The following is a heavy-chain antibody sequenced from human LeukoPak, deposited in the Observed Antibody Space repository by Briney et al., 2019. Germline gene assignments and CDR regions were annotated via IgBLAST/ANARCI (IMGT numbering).Heavy chain of an antibody. CDR2: ISWNSGSI. CDR3: AKVRGSESYYYMDV. Sequence: GRSLRLSCAASGFTFDDYAMHWVRQAPGKGLEWVSGISWNSGSIGYADSVKGRFTISRDNAKNSLYLQMNSLRAEDTALYHRAKVRGSESYYYMDVWGKGTTVTVSS. CDR1: GFTFDDYA. V-gene: IGHV3-9*01. D-gene: IGHD3-10*01. J-gene: IGHJ6*03.